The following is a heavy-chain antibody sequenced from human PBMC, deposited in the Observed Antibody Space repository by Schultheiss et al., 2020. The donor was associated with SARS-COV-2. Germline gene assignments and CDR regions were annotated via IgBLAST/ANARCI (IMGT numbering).Heavy chain of an antibody. CDR3: ARPGCSSTSCYAAYYYYGMDV. D-gene: IGHD2-2*01. J-gene: IGHJ6*02. Sequence: GGSLRLSCSASGFTFSSYAMSWVRQAPGKGLEWVAVISYDGSNKYYADSVKGRFTISRDNSKNTLYLQMNSLRAEDTAVYYCARPGCSSTSCYAAYYYYGMDVWGQGTTVTVSS. V-gene: IGHV3-30*04. CDR1: GFTFSSYA. CDR2: ISYDGSNK.